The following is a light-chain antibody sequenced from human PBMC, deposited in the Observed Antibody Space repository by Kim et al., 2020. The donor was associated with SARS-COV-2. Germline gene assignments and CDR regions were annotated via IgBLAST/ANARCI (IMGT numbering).Light chain of an antibody. V-gene: IGLV1-44*01. Sequence: GPRVTIACSGGSSNIGSNTVNWYQQHPGTAPKLLMYGSNQRPSGVPDRFSGSKSGTSASLAISGLQSEDEADYYCAAWDDSLNGPVFGGGTQLTVL. CDR3: AAWDDSLNGPV. CDR2: GSN. CDR1: SSNIGSNT. J-gene: IGLJ3*02.